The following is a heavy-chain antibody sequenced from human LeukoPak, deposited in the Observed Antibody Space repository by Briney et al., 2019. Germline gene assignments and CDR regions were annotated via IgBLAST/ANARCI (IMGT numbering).Heavy chain of an antibody. J-gene: IGHJ3*02. Sequence: SETLSLTCAVYGGSFSGYYWSWIRQPPGKGLEWIGEINHSGSTNYNPSLKSRVTISVDTSKNQFSLKLSSVTAADTAVYYCARLNYYYDSPFDIWGQGTMVTVSS. CDR3: ARLNYYYDSPFDI. CDR2: INHSGST. D-gene: IGHD3-22*01. CDR1: GGSFSGYY. V-gene: IGHV4-34*01.